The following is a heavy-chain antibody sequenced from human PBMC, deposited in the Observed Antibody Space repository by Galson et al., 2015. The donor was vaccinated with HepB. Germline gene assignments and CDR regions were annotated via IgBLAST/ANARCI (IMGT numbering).Heavy chain of an antibody. J-gene: IGHJ1*01. CDR1: GLTFSHFD. CDR2: IPYDGSNE. CDR3: AKDRESYYYDSNFYDFQH. D-gene: IGHD3-22*01. V-gene: IGHV3-30*18. Sequence: SLRLSCAASGLTFSHFDMHWVRQAPGKGLEWVAAIPYDGSNEYYADSVKGRFTISRDNSKNTLYLQMNSLRPEDTAVYYCAKDRESYYYDSNFYDFQHWGQGTLVTVSS.